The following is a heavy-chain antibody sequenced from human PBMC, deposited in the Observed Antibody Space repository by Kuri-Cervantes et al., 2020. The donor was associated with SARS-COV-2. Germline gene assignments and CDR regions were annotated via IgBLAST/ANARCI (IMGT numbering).Heavy chain of an antibody. CDR1: GFTFSSYA. V-gene: IGHV3-23*01. D-gene: IGHD2-2*01. CDR2: ISGSGGST. Sequence: GESLKISCAASGFTFSSYAMSWVRQAPGKGLEWVSAISGSGGSTYYADSVKGRFTISRDNSKNTLYLQMNSLRAEDTAVYYCAKGHGYQLQNLYFDYWGQGTLVTVSS. J-gene: IGHJ4*02. CDR3: AKGHGYQLQNLYFDY.